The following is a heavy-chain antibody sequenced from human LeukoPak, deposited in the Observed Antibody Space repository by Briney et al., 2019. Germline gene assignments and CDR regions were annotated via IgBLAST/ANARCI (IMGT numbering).Heavy chain of an antibody. CDR1: GFTVSATY. Sequence: GGSLRLSCAASGFTVSATYIGWVRQAPGKGLVWVSIIFRTGNIFYADSVRGRFSISRDNSKNTLSLQMSSLRAEDTAVYFCAGLSDDSGGPSPLAFDVWGQGTMVTVAS. CDR2: IFRTGNI. D-gene: IGHD3-22*01. CDR3: AGLSDDSGGPSPLAFDV. V-gene: IGHV3-66*04. J-gene: IGHJ3*01.